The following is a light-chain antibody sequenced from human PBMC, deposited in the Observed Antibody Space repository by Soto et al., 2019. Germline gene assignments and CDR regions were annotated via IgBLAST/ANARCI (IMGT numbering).Light chain of an antibody. V-gene: IGKV1-5*01. CDR3: QQFDSYPWT. CDR2: DAS. CDR1: QSISSW. Sequence: DVQMTQSPATLSASVGERVTITSGASQSISSWLAWYQEKPGKAPHLLIFDASVLGRGVPSRFSGRGSGTEFSLTISSLQPDDSATYYCQQFDSYPWTFGQGTKVDNK. J-gene: IGKJ1*01.